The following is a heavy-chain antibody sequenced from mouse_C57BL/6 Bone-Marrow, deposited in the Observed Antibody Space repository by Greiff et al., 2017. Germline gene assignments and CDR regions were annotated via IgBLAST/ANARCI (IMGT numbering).Heavy chain of an antibody. CDR3: ARDRRPLFAY. Sequence: DVHLVESGGGLVKPGGSLKLSCAASGFTFSSYAMSWVRQTPEKRLEWVATISDGGSYTYYPDNVKGRFTISRDNAKNNLYLQMSHLKSEDTAMYYCARDRRPLFAYWGQGTLVTVS. J-gene: IGHJ3*01. V-gene: IGHV5-4*01. CDR1: GFTFSSYA. CDR2: ISDGGSYT.